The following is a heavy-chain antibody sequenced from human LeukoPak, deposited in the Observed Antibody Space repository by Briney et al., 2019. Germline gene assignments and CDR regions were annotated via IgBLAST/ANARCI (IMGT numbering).Heavy chain of an antibody. D-gene: IGHD2-15*01. V-gene: IGHV3-48*01. CDR1: GFTFSSYS. CDR2: ISSSSSTI. Sequence: GGSLRLSCAASGFTFSSYSMNWVRQAPGKGLEWVSYISSSSSTIYYADSVKGRFTISRDNSKNTLYLQMNSLRAEDTAVYYCAKDRSPAQTEYFQHWGQGTLVTVSS. CDR3: AKDRSPAQTEYFQH. J-gene: IGHJ1*01.